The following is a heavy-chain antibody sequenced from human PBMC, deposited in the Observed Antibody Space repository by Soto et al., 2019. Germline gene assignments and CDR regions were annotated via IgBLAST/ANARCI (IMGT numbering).Heavy chain of an antibody. Sequence: QVQLVESGGGVVQPGRSLRLSCAASGFTFSSYAMHWVRQAPGKGLEWVAVISYDGSNKYYADSVKGRFTISRDDSKNTLYLQMNSLRAEDTAVYYCARDGDIWTGYYEAMDVWGQGTTVTVSS. V-gene: IGHV3-30-3*01. CDR2: ISYDGSNK. CDR1: GFTFSSYA. CDR3: ARDGDIWTGYYEAMDV. D-gene: IGHD3-9*01. J-gene: IGHJ6*02.